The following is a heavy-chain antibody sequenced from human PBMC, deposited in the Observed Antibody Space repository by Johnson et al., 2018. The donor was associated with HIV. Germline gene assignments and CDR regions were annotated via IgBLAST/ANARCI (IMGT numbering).Heavy chain of an antibody. CDR1: GFTVSSNY. J-gene: IGHJ3*02. D-gene: IGHD3-10*01. V-gene: IGHV3-66*01. Sequence: VQLVESGGGLVQPGGSLRLSCAASGFTVSSNYMSWVRQAPGQVLERVSVIYSGGNTYYADSVKGRFTISRDNSKNTLYLQMNSLRAEDTAVYYCAREGKDAFDIWGQGTMVTVSS. CDR2: IYSGGNT. CDR3: AREGKDAFDI.